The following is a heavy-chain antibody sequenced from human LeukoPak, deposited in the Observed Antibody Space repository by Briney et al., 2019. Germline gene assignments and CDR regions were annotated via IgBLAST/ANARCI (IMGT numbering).Heavy chain of an antibody. CDR2: IYISGST. J-gene: IGHJ6*02. CDR3: ARERGGNYYFGMDV. D-gene: IGHD2-15*01. V-gene: IGHV4-4*07. Sequence: PSETLSLTCTVSGGSISSDSWSWIRQPAGKGLEWIGRIYISGSTNYNPSRTSRVTMSVDASKDQFSLKLSSVNAAETGVYYCARERGGNYYFGMDVWGQGTTVTVSS. CDR1: GGSISSDS.